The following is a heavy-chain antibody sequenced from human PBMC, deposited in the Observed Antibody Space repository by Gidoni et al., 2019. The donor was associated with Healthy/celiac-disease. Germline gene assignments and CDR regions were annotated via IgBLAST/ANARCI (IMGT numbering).Heavy chain of an antibody. CDR2: IYYSGST. Sequence: QVQLQESGPGLVKPSETLSLTCTVSGGSISRYYWSWIRQPPGKGLEWIGYIYYSGSTNYNPPLKSRVTISVDTSKNQFSLKLSSVTAADTAVYYCARDRYYYDSSGYYNWFDPWGQGTLVTVSS. V-gene: IGHV4-59*01. CDR3: ARDRYYYDSSGYYNWFDP. J-gene: IGHJ5*02. CDR1: GGSISRYY. D-gene: IGHD3-22*01.